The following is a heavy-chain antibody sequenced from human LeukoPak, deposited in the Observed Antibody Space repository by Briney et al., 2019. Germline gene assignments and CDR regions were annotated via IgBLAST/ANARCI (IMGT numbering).Heavy chain of an antibody. CDR3: ARASGSSSGGWVYYYYMDV. D-gene: IGHD6-6*01. Sequence: GGSPRLSCAASGFTFSSYTMKWVRQAPGRGLEWVSYISSSSNTIYYADSVKGRFTISRDNAKNSLYLQMNSLRADDTAVYYCARASGSSSGGWVYYYYMDVWGKGPTVTVSS. J-gene: IGHJ6*03. V-gene: IGHV3-48*01. CDR1: GFTFSSYT. CDR2: ISSSSNTI.